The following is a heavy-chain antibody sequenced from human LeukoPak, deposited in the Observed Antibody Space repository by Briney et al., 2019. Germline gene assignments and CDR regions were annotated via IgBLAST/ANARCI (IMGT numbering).Heavy chain of an antibody. Sequence: GGSLRLSCAASGFTFSRYAMSWVRQAPGKGLEWVSAICGSGGSTYYAGSVKGRFTISRDNSKNTLYLQMNSLRAEDTAVYYCAKRRGTTSAHFDYWGQGTLVTVSS. V-gene: IGHV3-23*01. D-gene: IGHD3-16*01. J-gene: IGHJ4*02. CDR3: AKRRGTTSAHFDY. CDR2: ICGSGGST. CDR1: GFTFSRYA.